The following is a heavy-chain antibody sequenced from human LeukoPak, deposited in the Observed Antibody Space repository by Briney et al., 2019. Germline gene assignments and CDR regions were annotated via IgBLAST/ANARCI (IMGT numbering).Heavy chain of an antibody. CDR2: IVVGSGNT. V-gene: IGHV1-58*01. CDR1: GFTFSNSA. CDR3: TSDPTFYSGRYCFDY. J-gene: IGHJ4*02. Sequence: GTSVKVSCKAPGFTFSNSAVQWVRQARGQRLEWIGWIVVGSGNTNYAQKFQERVTITRDMSTSAAYMELSSLRSEDTAVYYCTSDPTFYSGRYCFDYWGQGTLVTVSS. D-gene: IGHD1-26*01.